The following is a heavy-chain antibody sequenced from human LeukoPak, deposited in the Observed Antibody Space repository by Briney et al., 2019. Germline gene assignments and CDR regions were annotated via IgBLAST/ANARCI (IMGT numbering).Heavy chain of an antibody. CDR2: INSDGSST. J-gene: IGHJ4*02. Sequence: PGGSLRLSCAASGFTFSSYWMHWVRQGPGKGLVWVSRINSDGSSTTYAASVRGRFTISRDNAKNTLYLQMNSLRAEDTAVYYCARGGYYFDYWGQGTLVTVSS. CDR1: GFTFSSYW. V-gene: IGHV3-74*01. CDR3: ARGGYYFDY. D-gene: IGHD3-16*01.